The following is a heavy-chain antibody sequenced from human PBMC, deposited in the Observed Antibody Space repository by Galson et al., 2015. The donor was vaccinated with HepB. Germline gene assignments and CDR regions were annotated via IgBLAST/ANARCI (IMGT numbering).Heavy chain of an antibody. V-gene: IGHV7-4-1*02. CDR2: INTNTGNP. CDR1: GYIFTSYT. CDR3: ARRYYYESSGYCIDY. D-gene: IGHD3-22*01. J-gene: IGHJ4*02. Sequence: SVKVSCKASGYIFTSYTINWVRQAPGQGLEWMGWINTNTGNPTYAQGFTGRFVFSLDTSVSTAYLQISSLKAEDTAVYYCARRYYYESSGYCIDYWGQGTLVTVSS.